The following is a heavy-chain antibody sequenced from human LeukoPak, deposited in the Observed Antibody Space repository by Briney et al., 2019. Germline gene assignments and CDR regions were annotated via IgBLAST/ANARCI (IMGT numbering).Heavy chain of an antibody. J-gene: IGHJ4*02. Sequence: GSLRLSCAASGFTFSSYEMNWVRQAPGKGLEWIGSIFDSGSTYYNPSLKSRVTISVDTSKNQFSLKLSSVTAADTAVYYCARRATVTSHYFDYWGQGTLVTVSS. CDR1: GFTFSSYE. CDR2: IFDSGST. CDR3: ARRATVTSHYFDY. D-gene: IGHD4-17*01. V-gene: IGHV4-39*01.